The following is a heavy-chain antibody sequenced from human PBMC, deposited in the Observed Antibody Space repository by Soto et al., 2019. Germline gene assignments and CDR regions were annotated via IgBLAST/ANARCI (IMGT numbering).Heavy chain of an antibody. CDR2: ISAYNGNT. D-gene: IGHD2-15*01. J-gene: IGHJ5*02. CDR1: GYTFTSYG. Sequence: ASVKVSCKASGYTFTSYGISWVRQAPGQGLEWMGWISAYNGNTNYAQKLQGRVAMTTDTSTSTAYMELRSLRSDDTAVYYCARSPDCSGGSCYSFWFDPWGQGTLVTVSS. V-gene: IGHV1-18*01. CDR3: ARSPDCSGGSCYSFWFDP.